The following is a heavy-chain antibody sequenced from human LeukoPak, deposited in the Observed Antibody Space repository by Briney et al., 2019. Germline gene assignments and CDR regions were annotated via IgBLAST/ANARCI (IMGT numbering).Heavy chain of an antibody. CDR2: INPNSGGT. CDR1: GYTFTGYY. V-gene: IGHV1-2*02. CDR3: ARVGLSYGYARHYYYYYMDV. Sequence: ASVKVSCKASGYTFTGYYMHWVRQAPGQGLEWMGWINPNSGGTNYAQKFQGRVTMTRDTSISTAYMELSRLRSDDTAVYYCARVGLSYGYARHYYYYYMDVWGKGTTVTVSS. J-gene: IGHJ6*03. D-gene: IGHD5-18*01.